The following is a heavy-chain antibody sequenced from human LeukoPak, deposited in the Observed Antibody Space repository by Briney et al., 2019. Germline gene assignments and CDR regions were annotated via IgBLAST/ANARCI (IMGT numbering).Heavy chain of an antibody. CDR1: GVSFSDYH. Sequence: SSETLSLTCSVSGVSFSDYHWIWIRQPPAKGLEWMGYFSYSGSTRYNPSLKSRVTMSVDTSKNQSSLRLISVAAADTAVYYCARMYSGTSYYFDFWGQGTLVTVSS. CDR3: ARMYSGTSYYFDF. CDR2: FSYSGST. D-gene: IGHD1-26*01. V-gene: IGHV4-59*01. J-gene: IGHJ4*02.